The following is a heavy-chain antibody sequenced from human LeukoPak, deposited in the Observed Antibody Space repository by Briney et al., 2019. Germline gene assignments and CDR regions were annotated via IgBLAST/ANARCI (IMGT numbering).Heavy chain of an antibody. D-gene: IGHD3-10*01. V-gene: IGHV1-69*13. CDR3: ARVGSGPHGYYYYGMDV. J-gene: IGHJ6*02. CDR2: IIPIFGTA. CDR1: GYTFTSYG. Sequence: SVKVSYKASGYTFTSYGISWVRQAPGQGLEWMGGIIPIFGTANYAQKFQGRVTITADESTSTAYMELSSLRSEDTAVYYCARVGSGPHGYYYYGMDVWGQGTTVTVSS.